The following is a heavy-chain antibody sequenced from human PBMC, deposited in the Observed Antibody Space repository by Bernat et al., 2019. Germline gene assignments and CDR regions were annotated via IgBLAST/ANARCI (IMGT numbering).Heavy chain of an antibody. Sequence: QVQLQESGPGLVKPSQTLSLTCTVSGGSISSGGYYWSWIRQHPGKGLEWIGYIYYSGSTNYNPSLKSRVTISVDKSKNQFSLKLSSVTAADTAVYYCARDRGIAAAGTTHFDYWGQGTLVTVSS. J-gene: IGHJ4*02. D-gene: IGHD6-13*01. CDR1: GGSISSGGYY. CDR3: ARDRGIAAAGTTHFDY. V-gene: IGHV4-31*03. CDR2: IYYSGST.